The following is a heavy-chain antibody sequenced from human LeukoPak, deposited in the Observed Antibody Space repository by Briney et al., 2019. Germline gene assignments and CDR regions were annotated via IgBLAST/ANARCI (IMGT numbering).Heavy chain of an antibody. D-gene: IGHD3-22*01. Sequence: GGSLRLSCAASGFIFTTYEMNWVRQAPGKGLEWVSSISSTSSYIYYADSVKGRFTVSRDNAKNSLYLQMNSLRAEDTAVYYCARDQGSSGFYYGYWGQGTLVTVSS. J-gene: IGHJ4*02. CDR1: GFIFTTYE. V-gene: IGHV3-21*01. CDR3: ARDQGSSGFYYGY. CDR2: ISSTSSYI.